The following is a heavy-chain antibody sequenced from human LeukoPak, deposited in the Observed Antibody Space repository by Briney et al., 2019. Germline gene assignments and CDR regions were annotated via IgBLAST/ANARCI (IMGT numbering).Heavy chain of an antibody. Sequence: PGASLRLSCAASGFTFSTFWRHCVRPTPGKRQVWVARISNDSSTTHYADSVKGRFTISRDNAKNTLFLHMNSLRAEDTAVYSCARVRGSGSSWYFSYSYMDVWGKGTTVTVSS. D-gene: IGHD6-13*01. CDR1: GFTFSTFW. V-gene: IGHV3-74*01. J-gene: IGHJ6*03. CDR2: ISNDSSTT. CDR3: ARVRGSGSSWYFSYSYMDV.